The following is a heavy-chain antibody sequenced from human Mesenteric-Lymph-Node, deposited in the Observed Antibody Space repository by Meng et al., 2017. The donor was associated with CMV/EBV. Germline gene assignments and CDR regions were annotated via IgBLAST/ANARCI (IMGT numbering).Heavy chain of an antibody. CDR3: AKAEMWSHFDY. J-gene: IGHJ4*02. CDR2: ISVSGANT. D-gene: IGHD2-21*01. V-gene: IGHV3-23*01. Sequence: GGSLRLSCAASGFTFGSYAMSWVRQAPGTGLEWVSSISVSGANTYYADSVRGRFTISRDNSKNTLYLQMNSLRPDDTAVYYCAKAEMWSHFDYWGQGTLVTVSS. CDR1: GFTFGSYA.